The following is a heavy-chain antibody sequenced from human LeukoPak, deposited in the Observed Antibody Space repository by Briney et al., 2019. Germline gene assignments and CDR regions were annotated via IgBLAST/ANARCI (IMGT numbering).Heavy chain of an antibody. J-gene: IGHJ5*02. Sequence: SETLSLTCTVSGGSVSSRPHFWAWIRQPPGKGLEWIGNIYYSGSTYYNPSLKSRVTIFVDTSKNQFSLKLTSVTAADTAVYYCARLPPNWFDPWGQGTLVTVSS. V-gene: IGHV4-39*01. CDR3: ARLPPNWFDP. CDR2: IYYSGST. CDR1: GGSVSSRPHF.